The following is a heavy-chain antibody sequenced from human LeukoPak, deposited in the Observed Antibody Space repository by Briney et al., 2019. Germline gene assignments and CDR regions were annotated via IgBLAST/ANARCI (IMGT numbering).Heavy chain of an antibody. J-gene: IGHJ3*02. V-gene: IGHV3-30*02. Sequence: GGSLRLSCAASGFTFSSYGMHWVRQAPGKGLGWLAFIRYDRSNKYYADSVKGRFTISRDNSKNTLYLQMNSLRAEDTAVYYCAREYYYDSSGDDAFDIWGQGTMVTVSS. CDR3: AREYYYDSSGDDAFDI. CDR1: GFTFSSYG. CDR2: IRYDRSNK. D-gene: IGHD3-22*01.